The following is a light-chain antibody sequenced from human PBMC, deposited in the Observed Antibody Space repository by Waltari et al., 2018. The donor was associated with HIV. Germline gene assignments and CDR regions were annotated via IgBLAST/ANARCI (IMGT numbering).Light chain of an antibody. V-gene: IGLV2-8*01. CDR2: EVS. CDR1: SSDVGGYNY. CDR3: SSYAGSNNYV. Sequence: QSALTQPPSASGSPGQSVTISCTGTSSDVGGYNYVSWYQQHPGKAPKRMIYEVSKRPSGVPDRFSGSNSGNTATLTVSGRQAEDEADYYCSSYAGSNNYVFGTGTKVTVL. J-gene: IGLJ1*01.